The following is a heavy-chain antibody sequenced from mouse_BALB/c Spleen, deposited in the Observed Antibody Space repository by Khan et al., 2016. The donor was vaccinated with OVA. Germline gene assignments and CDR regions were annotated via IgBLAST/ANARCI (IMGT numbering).Heavy chain of an antibody. CDR3: ARSRGNYLLDS. CDR2: INTYTGEP. V-gene: IGHV9-1*02. J-gene: IGHJ2*01. D-gene: IGHD2-1*01. Sequence: QIQLVQSGPELKKPGETVKISCKASGYTFTNYAMNWVNQAPGKGLKWVGWINTYTGEPTYADDFKGRFAFSLENSASTASLQISNLKNEDMATYFCARSRGNYLLDSWGQGTTLTVSS. CDR1: GYTFTNYA.